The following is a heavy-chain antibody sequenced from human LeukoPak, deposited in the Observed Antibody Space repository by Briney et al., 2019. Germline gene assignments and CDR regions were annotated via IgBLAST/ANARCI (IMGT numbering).Heavy chain of an antibody. CDR1: GFTFSSYG. V-gene: IGHV3-30*02. J-gene: IGHJ4*02. D-gene: IGHD6-19*01. Sequence: GGSLRLSCAASGFTFSSYGMHWVRQAPGKGLEWVAFIRYDGSNKYYADSVKGRFTISRDNAKNSLYLQMNSLRAEDTAVYYCARPMYSSGWSAPSDYWGQGTLVTVSS. CDR3: ARPMYSSGWSAPSDY. CDR2: IRYDGSNK.